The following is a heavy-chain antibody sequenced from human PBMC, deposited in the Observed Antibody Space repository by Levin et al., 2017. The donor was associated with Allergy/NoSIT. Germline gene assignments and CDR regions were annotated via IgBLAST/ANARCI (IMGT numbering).Heavy chain of an antibody. CDR2: IFHSGSS. D-gene: IGHD4-17*01. Sequence: KGLEWIASIFHSGSSNYSPSLKSRVTISVDSSKNQFSLRLSSVTAADTAVYYCARLGYGDYLVGYMDVWGKGTTVTVSS. V-gene: IGHV4-61*07. J-gene: IGHJ6*03. CDR3: ARLGYGDYLVGYMDV.